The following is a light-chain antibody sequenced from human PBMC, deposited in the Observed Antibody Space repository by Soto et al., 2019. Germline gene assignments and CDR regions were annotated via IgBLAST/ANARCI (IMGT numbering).Light chain of an antibody. CDR1: SSNIGSNT. J-gene: IGLJ1*01. CDR3: AAWDDSLNAFYV. Sequence: QSVLTQPPSASGTPGQRVTISCSGSSSNIGSNTVNWYQDLPGTAPKLLVYDNHHRPSGVPDRFSGSKSGTSASLAISGLQSEDEAEYYCAAWDDSLNAFYVFGTGTKVT. V-gene: IGLV1-44*01. CDR2: DNH.